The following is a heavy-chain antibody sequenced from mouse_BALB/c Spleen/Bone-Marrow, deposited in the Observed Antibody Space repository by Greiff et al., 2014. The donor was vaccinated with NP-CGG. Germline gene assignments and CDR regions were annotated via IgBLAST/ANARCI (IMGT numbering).Heavy chain of an antibody. CDR1: GFSLTSYG. CDR3: ASPIYYDYPLFAY. D-gene: IGHD2-4*01. Sequence: VQVVESGPGLVAPSQSLSITCTVSGFSLTSYGVHWVRQPPGKGLEWLGVIWAGGSTNYNSALMSKLSISKDNSKSQVFLKMNRLQTDDTAMYYCASPIYYDYPLFAYWGQGTLVTVSA. J-gene: IGHJ3*01. CDR2: IWAGGST. V-gene: IGHV2-9*02.